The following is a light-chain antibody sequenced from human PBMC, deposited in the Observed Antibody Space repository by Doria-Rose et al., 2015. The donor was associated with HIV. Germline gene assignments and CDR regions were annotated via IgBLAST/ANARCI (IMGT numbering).Light chain of an antibody. CDR3: QQYYDTPS. J-gene: IGKJ3*01. CDR1: QSLLYTSKNY. V-gene: IGKV4-1*01. Sequence: DIQLTQSPESLGMTLGERATLNCKSNQSLLYTSKNYLAWYQQKPGQPPTLLIYWASTRQSGVPARFSGSGSGTDFTLTISSLEAEDVAVYHCQQYYDTPSFGPGTTVDIK. CDR2: WAS.